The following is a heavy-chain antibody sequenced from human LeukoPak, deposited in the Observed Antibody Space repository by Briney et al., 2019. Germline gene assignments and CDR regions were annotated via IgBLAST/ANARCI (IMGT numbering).Heavy chain of an antibody. CDR1: GFTFGDYA. D-gene: IGHD5-12*01. Sequence: GGSLRLSCTASGFTFGDYAMSWVRQAPGKGLEWVGFIRSKAYGGTTEYAASVKGRFTISRDDSKSIAYLQMNNLKTEDTAVYYCTSGPSGYLYYYYGMDVWGKGTTVTVSS. V-gene: IGHV3-49*04. J-gene: IGHJ6*04. CDR2: IRSKAYGGTT. CDR3: TSGPSGYLYYYYGMDV.